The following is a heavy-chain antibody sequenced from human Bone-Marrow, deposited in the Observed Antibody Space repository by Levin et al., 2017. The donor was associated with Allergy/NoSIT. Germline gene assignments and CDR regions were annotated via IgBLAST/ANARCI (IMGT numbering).Heavy chain of an antibody. J-gene: IGHJ4*02. Sequence: ASVKVSCKSSGYTFTTYYIHWVRQAPGQGLQWMGVLSPRGGSTIYAQKFQGRVTLTSDTSTSTVSMEINSLTSDDTAVYFCARGGYASGWPAGPLDNWCQGTLVTVSS. D-gene: IGHD6-19*01. CDR3: ARGGYASGWPAGPLDN. CDR1: GYTFTTYY. CDR2: LSPRGGST. V-gene: IGHV1-46*01.